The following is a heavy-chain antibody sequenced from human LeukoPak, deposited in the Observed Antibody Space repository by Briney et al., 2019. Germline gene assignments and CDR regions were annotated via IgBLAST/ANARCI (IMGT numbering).Heavy chain of an antibody. D-gene: IGHD3-22*01. CDR2: IYYSGST. V-gene: IGHV4-39*07. J-gene: IGHJ4*02. CDR1: GGSISSSSYY. CDR3: ARAPYYDRDFDY. Sequence: PSETLSLTCTVSGGSISSSSYYWGWIRQPPGKGLEWIGSIYYSGSTYYNPSLKSRVTISVDTSKNQFSLKLSSVTAADTAVYYCARAPYYDRDFDYWGQGTLVTVSS.